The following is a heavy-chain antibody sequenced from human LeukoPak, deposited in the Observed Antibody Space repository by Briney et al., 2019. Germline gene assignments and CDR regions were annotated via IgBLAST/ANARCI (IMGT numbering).Heavy chain of an antibody. Sequence: PGGSLRLSCAASGFTFDDYAMHWVRQAPGKGLEWVSLISGDGGSTYYADSVKGRFTISRGNSKNSLYLQMNSLRTEDTALYYCAKDTHSNYGRDWFDPWGQGTLVTVSS. CDR3: AKDTHSNYGRDWFDP. V-gene: IGHV3-43*02. J-gene: IGHJ5*02. CDR1: GFTFDDYA. CDR2: ISGDGGST. D-gene: IGHD4-11*01.